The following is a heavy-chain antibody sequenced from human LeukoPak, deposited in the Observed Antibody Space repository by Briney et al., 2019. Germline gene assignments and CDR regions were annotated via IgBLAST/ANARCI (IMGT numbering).Heavy chain of an antibody. CDR3: ARDLMGIAYRGAFYY. Sequence: GGSLRLSCAASGFSFSSSWMHWVRQVPGKGLEWVSRINDDETSTTYAESVKGRFTISRDNAKNTLSLQMNSLRAEDTAVYYCARDLMGIAYRGAFYYWGQGTLVTVSS. CDR2: INDDETST. V-gene: IGHV3-74*01. J-gene: IGHJ4*02. CDR1: GFSFSSSW. D-gene: IGHD6-13*01.